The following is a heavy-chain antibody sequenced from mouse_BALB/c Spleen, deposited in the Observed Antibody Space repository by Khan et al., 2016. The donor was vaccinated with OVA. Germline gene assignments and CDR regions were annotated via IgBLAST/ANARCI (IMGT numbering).Heavy chain of an antibody. CDR1: GYTFTNFG. CDR2: INTSTGEP. V-gene: IGHV9-1*02. D-gene: IGHD1-1*01. Sequence: QIQLVQSGPELKKPGETVKISCKASGYTFTNFGMNWVKQAPGKALKWMGWINTSTGEPTYADDFKGRFALSLETSARTAYLQINNLKNEDMATYFCARGLNNYGSWFAYWGQGTLVTVSA. CDR3: ARGLNNYGSWFAY. J-gene: IGHJ3*01.